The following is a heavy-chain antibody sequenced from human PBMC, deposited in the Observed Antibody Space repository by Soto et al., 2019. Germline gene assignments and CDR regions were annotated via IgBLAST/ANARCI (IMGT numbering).Heavy chain of an antibody. CDR1: GDSVSSNSAA. V-gene: IGHV6-1*01. Sequence: PSQTLSLTCATSGDSVSSNSAAWNWIRQSPSRGLEWLGRTYYRSKWYNDYAVSVKSRITINPDTSKNQFSLQLNSVTPEDTAVYYCARETYYDFWSGYYPYYYYGMDVWGQGTTVTVSS. CDR3: ARETYYDFWSGYYPYYYYGMDV. J-gene: IGHJ6*02. CDR2: TYYRSKWYN. D-gene: IGHD3-3*01.